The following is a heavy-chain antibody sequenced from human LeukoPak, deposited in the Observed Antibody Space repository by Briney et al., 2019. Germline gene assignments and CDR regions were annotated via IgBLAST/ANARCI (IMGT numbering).Heavy chain of an antibody. Sequence: ASVKVSCKASGYTFASYGVSWVRQAPGQGLEWMGWISAYNDNANHAQKFQGRVTMTIDTSTSTAYMELRSLRSDDTAVYYCARDARRGGSYYCPVDFDYWGQGTLVTVSS. D-gene: IGHD1-26*01. CDR3: ARDARRGGSYYCPVDFDY. CDR1: GYTFASYG. CDR2: ISAYNDNA. V-gene: IGHV1-18*01. J-gene: IGHJ4*02.